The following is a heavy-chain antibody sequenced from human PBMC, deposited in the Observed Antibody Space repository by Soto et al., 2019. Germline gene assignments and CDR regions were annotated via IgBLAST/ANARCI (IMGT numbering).Heavy chain of an antibody. J-gene: IGHJ4*02. D-gene: IGHD3-9*01. CDR1: DDSINSDKYY. CDR2: IYYRGNA. CDR3: ARLEGLATISYYFDF. Sequence: QLQLQESGPGLVKPSETLSLTCSVSDDSINSDKYYWGWIRQPPGKGLEWIGSIYYRGNAYYNPSLHTRVTISLDKSRSQSSLKLNSVTAADSAVYFCARLEGLATISYYFDFWGPGALVTVSS. V-gene: IGHV4-39*01.